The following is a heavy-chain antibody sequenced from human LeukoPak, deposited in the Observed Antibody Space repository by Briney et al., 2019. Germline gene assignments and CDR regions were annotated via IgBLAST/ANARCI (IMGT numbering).Heavy chain of an antibody. Sequence: GGSLRLSCAASGFTFSSYAMTWVRQAPGKGLEWVSGISGSGGSTYSADSVKGRFTISRDNSKNTLYLQMNSLRAEDTALYYCAKDSVTTIPDYWGQGTLVTVSS. CDR3: AKDSVTTIPDY. V-gene: IGHV3-23*01. CDR1: GFTFSSYA. D-gene: IGHD5-12*01. J-gene: IGHJ4*02. CDR2: ISGSGGST.